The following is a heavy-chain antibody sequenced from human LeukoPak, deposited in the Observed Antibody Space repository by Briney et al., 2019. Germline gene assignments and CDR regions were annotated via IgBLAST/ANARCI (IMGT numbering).Heavy chain of an antibody. V-gene: IGHV3-11*04. Sequence: GGSLRLSCAASGFTFSDYYMSWTRQAPGKGLEWVSYISSSGSTIYYADSVKGRFTISRDNAKNSLYLQMNSLRAEDTAVYYCARALYSSSWPPYYYYYYMDVWGKGTTVTVSS. CDR2: ISSSGSTI. J-gene: IGHJ6*03. CDR3: ARALYSSSWPPYYYYYYMDV. D-gene: IGHD6-13*01. CDR1: GFTFSDYY.